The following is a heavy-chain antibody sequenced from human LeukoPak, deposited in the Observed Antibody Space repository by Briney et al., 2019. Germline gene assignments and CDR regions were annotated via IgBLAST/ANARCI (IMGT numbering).Heavy chain of an antibody. CDR2: IKEDGSDK. CDR3: ARDAGYGYDRFDY. V-gene: IGHV3-7*01. D-gene: IGHD5-18*01. J-gene: IGHJ4*02. CDR1: GFTFSSYA. Sequence: GGSLRLSCAASGFTFSSYAMHWVRQAPGKGLEWVANIKEDGSDKNYVESLKGRFTISRDNAKNSLYLQMDSLRAEDTAVYYCARDAGYGYDRFDYWGQGTQVTVSS.